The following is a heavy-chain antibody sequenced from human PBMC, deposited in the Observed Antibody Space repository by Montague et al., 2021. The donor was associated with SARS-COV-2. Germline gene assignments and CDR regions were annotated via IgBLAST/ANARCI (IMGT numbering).Heavy chain of an antibody. V-gene: IGHV6-1*01. D-gene: IGHD3-10*01. CDR2: TYYRSKWSN. CDR1: GDSVSSNSVS. J-gene: IGHJ4*02. Sequence: CAISGDSVSSNSVSWNWIRQSPSQGLEWLGRTYYRSKWSNEYALSVKSRITITPDTSKNQLSLQLTSVTPEDTAVYYCTRAAWGVQDYWGQGSLVTVSS. CDR3: TRAAWGVQDY.